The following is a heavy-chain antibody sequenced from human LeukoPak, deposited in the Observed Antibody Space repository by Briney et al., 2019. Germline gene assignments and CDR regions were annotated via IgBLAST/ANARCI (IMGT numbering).Heavy chain of an antibody. CDR2: IGSSSTFI. Sequence: GGSLRLSCAASGFTFTSYTMNWVRQAPGKGLEWVSSIGSSSTFIYYADSVKGRFTISRDNAKNSLFLQMNSLRAGDTAVYYCAKAHPGFDYWGQGNLVTVSS. CDR1: GFTFTSYT. CDR3: AKAHPGFDY. V-gene: IGHV3-21*01. J-gene: IGHJ4*02.